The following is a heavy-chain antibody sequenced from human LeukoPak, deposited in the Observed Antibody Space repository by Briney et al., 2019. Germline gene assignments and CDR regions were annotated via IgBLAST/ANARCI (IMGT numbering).Heavy chain of an antibody. V-gene: IGHV1-8*01. CDR1: GYTFTSYD. J-gene: IGHJ6*02. Sequence: ASVKVSCKASGYTFTSYDINWVRQATGQGLEWMGWMNPNSGNTGYAQKFQGRVTMTRNTSISTAYMELSSLRSEDTAVYYWARAPRYCSSTSCYLSARYYYYGMDVWGQGTTVTVSS. D-gene: IGHD2-2*01. CDR2: MNPNSGNT. CDR3: ARAPRYCSSTSCYLSARYYYYGMDV.